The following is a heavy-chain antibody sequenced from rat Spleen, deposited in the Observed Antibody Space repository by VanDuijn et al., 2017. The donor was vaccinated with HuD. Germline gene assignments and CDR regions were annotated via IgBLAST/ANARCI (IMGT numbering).Heavy chain of an antibody. V-gene: IGHV5S10*01. CDR1: GFTFSDYA. CDR3: ATQGSYYSSSYYFDY. D-gene: IGHD1-2*01. Sequence: EVQLVESGGGLVQPGNSLKLSCAASGFTFSDYAMAWVRQSPKKGLEWVATIIYDGSSTYYRDSVKGRFTISRDNAKSTLYLQMDSLRSEDTATYYCATQGSYYSSSYYFDYWGQGVMVTVSS. J-gene: IGHJ2*01. CDR2: IIYDGSST.